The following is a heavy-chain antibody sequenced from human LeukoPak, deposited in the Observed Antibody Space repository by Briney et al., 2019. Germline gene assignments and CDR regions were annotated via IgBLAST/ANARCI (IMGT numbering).Heavy chain of an antibody. V-gene: IGHV3-53*01. Sequence: GGSLRLSCAVSGFSDSNNYMNWVRQAPGKGLEWVSLIYSRGGTSYADSVKGRFTISRDSSKNTLFLQMNSLRVEDTAVYYCARDQRGLGYWGQGTLVTVSS. D-gene: IGHD3-16*01. CDR2: IYSRGGT. CDR1: GFSDSNNY. J-gene: IGHJ4*02. CDR3: ARDQRGLGY.